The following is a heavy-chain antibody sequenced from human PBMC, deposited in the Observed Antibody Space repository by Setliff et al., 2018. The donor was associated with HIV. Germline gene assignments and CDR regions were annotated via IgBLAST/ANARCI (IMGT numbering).Heavy chain of an antibody. CDR2: IYYSGNT. V-gene: IGHV4-61*01. CDR1: GGSVSSDSYH. CDR3: ARQTATGTSATFDS. D-gene: IGHD2-21*02. Sequence: PSETLSLTCTVSGGSVSSDSYHWTWIRQPPGKGLEWIGWIYYSGNTRYNPSLKSRVTISVDTSKNQFSLKLSSVTAADTAVYYCARQTATGTSATFDSWGQGSLVTVSS. J-gene: IGHJ4*02.